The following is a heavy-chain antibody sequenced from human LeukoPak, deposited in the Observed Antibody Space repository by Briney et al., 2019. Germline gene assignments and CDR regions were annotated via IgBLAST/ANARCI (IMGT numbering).Heavy chain of an antibody. Sequence: SETLSLTCTVSGGSISSYYWSWIRQPPGKGLEWIGYIYYSGSTNYNPSLKSRVTISVDTSKNQFSLKLSSVTAADTAVYYCARSTSGYFDWLLSYWGQGTLVTVSS. CDR1: GGSISSYY. CDR2: IYYSGST. CDR3: ARSTSGYFDWLLSY. V-gene: IGHV4-59*01. J-gene: IGHJ4*02. D-gene: IGHD3-9*01.